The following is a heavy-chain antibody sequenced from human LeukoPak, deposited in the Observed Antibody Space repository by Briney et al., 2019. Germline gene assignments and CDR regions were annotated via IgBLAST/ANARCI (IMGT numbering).Heavy chain of an antibody. Sequence: GGPLRLSCAATGSTFRDYGMHGLRQPPGKGLECVSGINWNCGGTDYADSVKGRFTISRDNAKNSLYLQMTSLRPEDTALYYCAKRLRATNTYIFFGLDVWGQGTTVTVSS. D-gene: IGHD1-26*01. V-gene: IGHV3-9*01. CDR1: GSTFRDYG. J-gene: IGHJ6*02. CDR2: INWNCGGT. CDR3: AKRLRATNTYIFFGLDV.